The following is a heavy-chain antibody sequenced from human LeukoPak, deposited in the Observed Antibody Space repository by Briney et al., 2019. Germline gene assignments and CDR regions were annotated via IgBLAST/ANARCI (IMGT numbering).Heavy chain of an antibody. Sequence: GRSLRLSCAASGFTFDDYAMHWVRQAPGKGLEWVSGISWNSENIGYADSVKGRFTISRDNAKNSLYMQMNSLRAEDMAFYYCAKGSSSWYPAPSYFDYWGQGFLVTVSS. J-gene: IGHJ4*02. CDR1: GFTFDDYA. CDR2: ISWNSENI. V-gene: IGHV3-9*03. CDR3: AKGSSSWYPAPSYFDY. D-gene: IGHD6-13*01.